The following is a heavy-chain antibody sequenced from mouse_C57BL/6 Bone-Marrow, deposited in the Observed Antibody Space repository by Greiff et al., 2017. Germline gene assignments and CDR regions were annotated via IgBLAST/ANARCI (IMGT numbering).Heavy chain of an antibody. CDR3: ALYDYAWFAY. V-gene: IGHV1-64*01. D-gene: IGHD2-4*01. J-gene: IGHJ3*01. CDR1: GYTFTSYW. CDR2: IHPNSGST. Sequence: VQLQQSGAELVKPGASVKLSCKASGYTFTSYWMHWVKQRPGQGLEWIGMIHPNSGSTNYNEKFKSKATLTVDKSSSTAYMQLSSLTSEDSAVYYCALYDYAWFAYWGQGTLVTVSA.